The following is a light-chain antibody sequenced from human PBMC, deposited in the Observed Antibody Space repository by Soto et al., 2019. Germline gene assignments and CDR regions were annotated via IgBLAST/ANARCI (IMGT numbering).Light chain of an antibody. CDR3: SSYSISTAYL. Sequence: QSVLTQPASVSGSPGQSITISCTGTSSDVCGYDYVSWYQLHPGKAPKLMVFEVSNRPSGVSYRFSGYKSGNTASLTISRLQAEDEADYFCSSYSISTAYLFGTGTKLTVL. V-gene: IGLV2-14*01. CDR2: EVS. CDR1: SSDVCGYDY. J-gene: IGLJ1*01.